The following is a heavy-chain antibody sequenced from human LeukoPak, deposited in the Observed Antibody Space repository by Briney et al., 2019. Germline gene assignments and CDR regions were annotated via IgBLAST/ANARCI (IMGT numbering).Heavy chain of an antibody. Sequence: ASVKVSCKASGYTFTGYYMHWVRQAPGQGLEWMGWINPNSGGTNYAQKFQGRVTMTRDTSISTAYMELGRLRSDDTAVYYCARSGPLLTNYDYVWGSYRSVFDYWGQGTLVTVSS. CDR3: ARSGPLLTNYDYVWGSYRSVFDY. V-gene: IGHV1-2*02. CDR2: INPNSGGT. J-gene: IGHJ4*02. D-gene: IGHD3-16*02. CDR1: GYTFTGYY.